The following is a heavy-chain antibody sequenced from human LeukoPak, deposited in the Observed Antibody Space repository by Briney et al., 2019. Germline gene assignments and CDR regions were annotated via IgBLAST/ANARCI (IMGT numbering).Heavy chain of an antibody. V-gene: IGHV4-59*01. CDR2: IYYSGST. Sequence: SETLSLTCTVSAGSISRYYWSWIRQPPGKGLEWIGYIYYSGSTNYNPSLKSRVTISVDTSKNQFSLKLSSVTAADTAVYYCARDRATDDFGSGPPYYYYGMDVWVQGTTVTVSS. CDR3: ARDRATDDFGSGPPYYYYGMDV. CDR1: AGSISRYY. D-gene: IGHD3-3*01. J-gene: IGHJ6*02.